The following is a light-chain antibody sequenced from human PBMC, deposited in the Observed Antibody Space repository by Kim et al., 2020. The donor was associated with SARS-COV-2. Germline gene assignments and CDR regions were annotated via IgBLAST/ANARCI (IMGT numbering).Light chain of an antibody. J-gene: IGKJ5*01. CDR1: QYVNSY. CDR3: QHRSNWPPA. CDR2: DAS. V-gene: IGKV3-11*01. Sequence: EIVLTQSPGTLSLSPGERATLSCRASQYVNSYLVWYQQKPGQPPRLLIYDASNRATGIPARFSGSGSGTDFTLTISSLEPEDFAVYYCQHRSNWPPAFGQGTRLEIK.